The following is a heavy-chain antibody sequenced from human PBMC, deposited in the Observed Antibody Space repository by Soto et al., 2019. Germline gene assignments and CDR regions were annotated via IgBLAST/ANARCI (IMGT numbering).Heavy chain of an antibody. D-gene: IGHD1-26*01. CDR2: IKSKTDGGTT. CDR1: GFTFSNAW. V-gene: IGHV3-15*01. J-gene: IGHJ4*02. Sequence: EVQLVESGGGLVKPGGSLRLSCAASGFTFSNAWMSWVRQAPGKGLEWVGRIKSKTDGGTTDYAAPVKGRFTISRDDSKNTLYLQMNSLKTEDTAVYYCTTAPVGAITVYYFDYWGQGTLVTVSS. CDR3: TTAPVGAITVYYFDY.